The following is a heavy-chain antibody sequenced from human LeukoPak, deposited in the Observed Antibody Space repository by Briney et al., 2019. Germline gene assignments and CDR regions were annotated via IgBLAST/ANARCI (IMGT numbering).Heavy chain of an antibody. D-gene: IGHD6-19*01. Sequence: SETLSLTCTVSGGSISSYYWSWIRQPPGKGLEWIGYIYYSGSTNYNPSLKSRVTISVDTSKNQFSLKLSSVPAADTAVYYCATLGVYSSGGNDYWGQGTLVTVSP. CDR2: IYYSGST. CDR1: GGSISSYY. V-gene: IGHV4-59*08. J-gene: IGHJ4*02. CDR3: ATLGVYSSGGNDY.